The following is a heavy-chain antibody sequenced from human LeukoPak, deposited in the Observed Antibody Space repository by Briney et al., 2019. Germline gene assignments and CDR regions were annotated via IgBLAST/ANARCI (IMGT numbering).Heavy chain of an antibody. Sequence: GGTLRLSCAASGFTLSSYCMSWLRQAPRKGLEWVSAIITSGGSTYYADSVKGRFTISRDNSKNTLYLQMNSLRAEDTAVYYCAKGWEYYGSGSLVDYWGQGTLVTVSS. CDR1: GFTLSSYC. D-gene: IGHD3-10*01. CDR2: IITSGGST. J-gene: IGHJ4*02. CDR3: AKGWEYYGSGSLVDY. V-gene: IGHV3-23*01.